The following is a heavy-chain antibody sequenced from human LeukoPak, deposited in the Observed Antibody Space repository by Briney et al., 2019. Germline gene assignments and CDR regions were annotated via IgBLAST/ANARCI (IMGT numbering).Heavy chain of an antibody. D-gene: IGHD6-13*01. J-gene: IGHJ4*02. Sequence: GGSLRLSCAASGFTFSSYAMNWVRQAPGKGLEWVANIKQDGSEKYYVDSVKGRFTISRDNAKNSLYLQMNSLRAEDTAVYYCAREAGSFDYWGQGTLVTVSS. CDR1: GFTFSSYA. CDR3: AREAGSFDY. V-gene: IGHV3-7*01. CDR2: IKQDGSEK.